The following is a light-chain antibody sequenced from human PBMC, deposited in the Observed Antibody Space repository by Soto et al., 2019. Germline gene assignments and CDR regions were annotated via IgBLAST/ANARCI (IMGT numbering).Light chain of an antibody. CDR1: SSDVGAYDY. V-gene: IGLV2-14*01. CDR2: EVT. J-gene: IGLJ1*01. CDR3: SSYTITNTLV. Sequence: QSALTQPASVSGPPGQSITISCPGTSSDVGAYDYVSWFQHYPGKAPKLMIYEVTNRPSGVSDRFSGSRSGNTASLTISGLQAEDEADYYCSSYTITNTLVFGSGTKLTVL.